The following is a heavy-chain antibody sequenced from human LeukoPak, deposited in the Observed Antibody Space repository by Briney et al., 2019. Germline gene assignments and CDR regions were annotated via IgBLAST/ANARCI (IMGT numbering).Heavy chain of an antibody. CDR1: RFTFSTYA. J-gene: IGHJ3*02. Sequence: GSLRLSCAASRFTFSTYAMNWVRQAPGKGLEWVSSIGGSSSSIYYADSVKGRFTISRDNAKNSLYLQMNSLRAEDTAVYYCAREGGYGVGEAFDIWGQGTMVTVSS. CDR2: IGGSSSSI. V-gene: IGHV3-21*01. D-gene: IGHD4-17*01. CDR3: AREGGYGVGEAFDI.